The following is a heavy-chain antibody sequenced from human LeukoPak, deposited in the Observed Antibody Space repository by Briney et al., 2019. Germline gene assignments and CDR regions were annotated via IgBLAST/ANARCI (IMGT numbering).Heavy chain of an antibody. V-gene: IGHV1-2*06. CDR1: GYTSTDYY. Sequence: ASVKVSCKASGYTSTDYYMNWVRQAPGQGLEWMGRINFNSGGTNYAQKFQGRVTMTRDTSISTAYMDLSRLRSDDTAVYYCASLGRDTSDAFDMWGQGTMVTVSS. CDR2: INFNSGGT. D-gene: IGHD5-18*01. J-gene: IGHJ3*02. CDR3: ASLGRDTSDAFDM.